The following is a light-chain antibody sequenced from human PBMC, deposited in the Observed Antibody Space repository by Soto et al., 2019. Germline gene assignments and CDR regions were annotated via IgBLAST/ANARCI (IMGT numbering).Light chain of an antibody. Sequence: QAVVTQEPSLTVSPVGTVTLTCGSNTGAVTSGHYPYWFQQKPGQAPRTLIYDTSNKHSWTPARFSGSLLGGKAALTLSGAQPEDEADYYCLLSYRGVGVFGGGTKVTVL. CDR3: LLSYRGVGV. V-gene: IGLV7-46*01. CDR2: DTS. J-gene: IGLJ2*01. CDR1: TGAVTSGHY.